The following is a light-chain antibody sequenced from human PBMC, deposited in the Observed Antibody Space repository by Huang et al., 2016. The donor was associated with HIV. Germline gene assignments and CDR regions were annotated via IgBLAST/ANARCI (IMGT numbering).Light chain of an antibody. CDR2: DAS. CDR3: QHYNGYPLT. Sequence: DIQMTQSPSSLSASVGDRVTITCQASQDINNYLNWCQQRPGRAPKLLIYDASSLDTVFPSRFRGSGSGTAITFTISSLQPEDVATYYCQHYNGYPLTFGQGTR. CDR1: QDINNY. V-gene: IGKV1-33*01. J-gene: IGKJ5*01.